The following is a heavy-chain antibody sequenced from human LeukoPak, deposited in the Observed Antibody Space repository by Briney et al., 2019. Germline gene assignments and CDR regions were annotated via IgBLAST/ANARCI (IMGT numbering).Heavy chain of an antibody. CDR2: INTDGSQK. D-gene: IGHD6-19*01. CDR1: EFAFSSHW. V-gene: IGHV3-7*03. CDR3: AKVRIAVAGTEAFDI. Sequence: GGSLRLSCAASEFAFSSHWMSWVRQAPGKGLEWVALINTDGSQKYYVDSVKGRFTISRDNAKNSLYLQMNSLRAEDTALYYCAKVRIAVAGTEAFDIWGQGTMVTVSS. J-gene: IGHJ3*02.